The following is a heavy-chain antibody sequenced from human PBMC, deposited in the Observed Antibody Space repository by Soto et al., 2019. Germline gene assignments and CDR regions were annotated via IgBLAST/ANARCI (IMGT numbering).Heavy chain of an antibody. CDR1: GDSVSSSSVA. J-gene: IGHJ6*02. V-gene: IGHV6-1*01. CDR3: ARSEEDSDYYYYGLDV. CDR2: TYYRSRWCS. Sequence: SQTLSLTCVISGDSVSSSSVAWNWVSQSPSRGLEWLGRTYYRSRWCSDFAVSVRGRIVINADTSKNQFSLQLNSVTPEDTAVYFCARSEEDSDYYYYGLDVWGQGTTVTVSS. D-gene: IGHD2-15*01.